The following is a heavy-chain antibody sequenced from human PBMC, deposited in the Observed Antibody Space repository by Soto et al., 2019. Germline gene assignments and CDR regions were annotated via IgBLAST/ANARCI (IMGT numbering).Heavy chain of an antibody. CDR2: ISGSGGST. D-gene: IGHD3-10*01. V-gene: IGHV3-23*01. CDR3: AKDPTFTMVRGAKIY. Sequence: GGSLRLSCAAPGFTFSSYAMSWVRQAPGKGLEWVSAISGSGGSTYYADSVKGRFTISRDNSKNTLYLQMNSLRAEDTAVYYCAKDPTFTMVRGAKIYWGQGTLVTVSS. CDR1: GFTFSSYA. J-gene: IGHJ4*02.